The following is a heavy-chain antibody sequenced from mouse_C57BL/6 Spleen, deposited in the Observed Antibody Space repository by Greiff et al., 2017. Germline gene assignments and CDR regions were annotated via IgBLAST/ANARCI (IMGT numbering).Heavy chain of an antibody. V-gene: IGHV3-8*01. Sequence: EVKLQESGPGLAKPSQTLSLTCSVSGYSITSDYWNWIRKFPGNKLEYIGYISYSGSTYYNPSLKSRISITRDTSKNQYYLQLNSMTTEDTTTYYCARSYDGYGYFDVWGTGTTVTVSS. J-gene: IGHJ1*03. CDR2: ISYSGST. D-gene: IGHD2-3*01. CDR3: ARSYDGYGYFDV. CDR1: GYSITSDY.